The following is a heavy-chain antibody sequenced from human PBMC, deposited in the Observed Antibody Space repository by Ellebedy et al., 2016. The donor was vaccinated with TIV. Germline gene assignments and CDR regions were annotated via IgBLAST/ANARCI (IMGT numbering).Heavy chain of an antibody. V-gene: IGHV3-48*02. CDR2: ISSTSTRI. D-gene: IGHD6-19*01. CDR3: ARGRSGWKGIDY. J-gene: IGHJ4*02. CDR1: GFTFSSFG. Sequence: GESLKISCAGSGFTFSSFGMNWVRQAPGKGLQWISYISSTSTRISYADSVKGRFTISRDNAKNTLYLQMNSLRDEDTAVYFCARGRSGWKGIDYWGQGTLVTGSS.